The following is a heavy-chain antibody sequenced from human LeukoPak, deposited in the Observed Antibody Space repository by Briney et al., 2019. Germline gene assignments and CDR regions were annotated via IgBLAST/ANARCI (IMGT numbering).Heavy chain of an antibody. V-gene: IGHV1-18*01. D-gene: IGHD6-19*01. CDR1: GYTFTSYD. J-gene: IGHJ5*02. CDR3: AREGEFSSGWYSVWFDP. Sequence: ASVKVSCKASGYTFTSYDIDWVRQAPGQGLEWMGWISAYNGNTNYAQKLQGRVTMTTDTSTSTAYMELRSLRSDDTAVYYCAREGEFSSGWYSVWFDPWGQGTLVTVSS. CDR2: ISAYNGNT.